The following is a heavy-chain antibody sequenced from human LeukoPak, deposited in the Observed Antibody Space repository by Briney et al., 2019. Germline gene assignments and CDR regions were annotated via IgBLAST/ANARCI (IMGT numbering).Heavy chain of an antibody. J-gene: IGHJ3*02. Sequence: GGSLRLSCAASGFTFSTYKMDWVRQAPGKGLEWVSIIYSGGSTYYADSVKGRFTISRDNSKNILYLQMNSLRAEDTAVYYCARHLSGDDIWGQGTMVTVSS. V-gene: IGHV3-66*04. CDR1: GFTFSTYK. CDR2: IYSGGST. CDR3: ARHLSGDDI. D-gene: IGHD4-17*01.